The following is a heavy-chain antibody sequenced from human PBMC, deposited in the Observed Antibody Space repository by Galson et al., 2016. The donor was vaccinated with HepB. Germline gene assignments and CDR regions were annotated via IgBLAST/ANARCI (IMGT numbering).Heavy chain of an antibody. V-gene: IGHV4-39*01. J-gene: IGHJ3*01. CDR2: IYHTGNT. Sequence: LSLTCNVSGGSIRGSPYYWGWIRQPPGKGLEWIGSIYHTGNTYYNPSLKSRVTMHVDTSKNQISLKLNSVTAADSAVYYCSRPPSSIAAASDAFDLWGRGTRVTVSS. D-gene: IGHD6-6*01. CDR1: GGSIRGSPYY. CDR3: SRPPSSIAAASDAFDL.